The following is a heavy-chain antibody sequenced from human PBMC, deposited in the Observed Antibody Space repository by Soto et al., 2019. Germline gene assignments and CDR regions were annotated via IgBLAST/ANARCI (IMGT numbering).Heavy chain of an antibody. CDR2: IYYSGST. CDR1: GGSISSGDYY. CDR3: ARAGYSGYDWAFDY. J-gene: IGHJ4*02. D-gene: IGHD5-12*01. Sequence: SETLSLTCTVTGGSISSGDYYWSWIRQPPGKGLEWIGYIYYSGSTYYNPSLKSRVTISVDTSKNQFSLKLSSVTAADTAVYYCARAGYSGYDWAFDYWGQGTLVTVSS. V-gene: IGHV4-30-4*01.